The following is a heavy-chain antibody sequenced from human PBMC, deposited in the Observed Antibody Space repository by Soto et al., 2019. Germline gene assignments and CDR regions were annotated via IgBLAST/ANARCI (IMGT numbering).Heavy chain of an antibody. J-gene: IGHJ4*02. CDR1: GGSISRSNW. V-gene: IGHV4-4*02. CDR2: IYHSGST. D-gene: IGHD3-9*01. CDR3: ARSITFDWLFFDN. Sequence: SETLSLTCAASGGSISRSNWWSWVRQPPGKGLEWIGEIYHSGSTNYHPSLKSRVTISVDKSKNQFSLKLTSLTAADTAVYYCARSITFDWLFFDNWGQGTLVTVSS.